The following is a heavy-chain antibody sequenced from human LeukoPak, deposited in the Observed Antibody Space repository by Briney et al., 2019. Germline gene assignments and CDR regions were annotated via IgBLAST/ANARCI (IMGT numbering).Heavy chain of an antibody. J-gene: IGHJ4*02. V-gene: IGHV3-11*04. D-gene: IGHD5-12*01. CDR2: ISTSGTAI. CDR3: ARSPGGYSGPFAY. CDR1: GFTFSDYY. Sequence: PGGSLRLSCAASGFTFSDYYMTWIRQAPGNGLEWVSYISTSGTAIYYADSVKGRFTISRDNSRNSLYLQMNSLRAEDTAVYYCARSPGGYSGPFAYWGQGTLVTVSS.